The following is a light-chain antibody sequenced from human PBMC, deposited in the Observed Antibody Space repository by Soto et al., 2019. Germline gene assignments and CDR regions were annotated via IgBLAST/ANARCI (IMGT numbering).Light chain of an antibody. CDR1: QSISSW. CDR3: QQADSFPLP. V-gene: IGKV1-12*01. J-gene: IGKJ4*01. Sequence: DIQMPQSPSTLSASVGDRVTITCRASQSISSWLAWYQQKPGKVPELLIYAPSTLQSGAPSRFSGIGSGTDFTLTINSLQPEDFATYYCQQADSFPLPFGGGTKVDIK. CDR2: APS.